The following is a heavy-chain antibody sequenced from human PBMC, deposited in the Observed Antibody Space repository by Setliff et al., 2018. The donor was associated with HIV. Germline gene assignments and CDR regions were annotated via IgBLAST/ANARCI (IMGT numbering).Heavy chain of an antibody. Sequence: SVKVSCKASGGTFNNYAINWVRQAPGHGLEWMGGVIPVLGIRNHAQKFPGRVTRTADEPTYTGYMELSSLRSEDMAVYYCARSGTHLEESRGSSGWVSAAFDIWGQGTRVTVS. D-gene: IGHD6-19*01. CDR2: VIPVLGIR. CDR1: GGTFNNYA. V-gene: IGHV1-69*10. CDR3: ARSGTHLEESRGSSGWVSAAFDI. J-gene: IGHJ3*02.